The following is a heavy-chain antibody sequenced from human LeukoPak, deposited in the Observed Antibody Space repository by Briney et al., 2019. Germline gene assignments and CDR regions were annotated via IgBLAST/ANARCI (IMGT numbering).Heavy chain of an antibody. CDR1: GGTLSSYA. J-gene: IGHJ4*02. CDR2: INPSGGST. V-gene: IGHV1-46*01. CDR3: ARVGELLGFDY. Sequence: GASVKVSCKASGGTLSSYAISWVRQAPGQGLEWMGIINPSGGSTSYAQKFQGRVTMTRDTSTSTVYMELSSLRSEDTAVYYCARVGELLGFDYWGQGTLVTVSS. D-gene: IGHD3-16*01.